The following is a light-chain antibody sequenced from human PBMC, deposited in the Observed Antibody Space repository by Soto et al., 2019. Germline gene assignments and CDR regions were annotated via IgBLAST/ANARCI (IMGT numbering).Light chain of an antibody. CDR1: SSDVGAYNY. V-gene: IGLV2-8*01. CDR2: DVN. J-gene: IGLJ1*01. CDR3: SSYAGSRDV. Sequence: QSALAQPPCASGSPGQSVTISCTGTSSDVGAYNYVSWYQHHPGKVPKLIIYDVNKRPSGIPDRFSGSKSGNTASLTVSGLQAEDEADYYCSSYAGSRDVFGTGTKVTVL.